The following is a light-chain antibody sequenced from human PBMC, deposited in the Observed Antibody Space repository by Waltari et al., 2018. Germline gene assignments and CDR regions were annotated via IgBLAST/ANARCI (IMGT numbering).Light chain of an antibody. CDR3: QKYNSAPSWT. J-gene: IGKJ1*01. CDR1: QGISNY. V-gene: IGKV1-27*01. CDR2: SAS. Sequence: DIQMTQSPSSLSASVGDRVTITCRASQGISNYLAWYQQKPVKVPKLLIYSASTLQSGVPSRFSGSGSGTDFTLTISSLQPEDAATYYCQKYNSAPSWTFGQGTKVEIK.